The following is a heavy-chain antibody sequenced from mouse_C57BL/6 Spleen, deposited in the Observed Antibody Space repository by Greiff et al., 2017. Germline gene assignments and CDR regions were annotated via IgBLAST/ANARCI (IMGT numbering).Heavy chain of an antibody. CDR3: ARHASPYDYDFGWFAY. CDR1: GYTFTEYT. CDR2: FYPGSGSI. Sequence: QVQLKESGAELVKPGASVKLSCKASGYTFTEYTIHWVKQRSGQGLEWIGWFYPGSGSIKYNEKFKDKATLTADKSSSTVYMELSRLTSEDSAVYFCARHASPYDYDFGWFAYWGQGTLVTVSA. J-gene: IGHJ3*01. D-gene: IGHD2-4*01. V-gene: IGHV1-62-2*01.